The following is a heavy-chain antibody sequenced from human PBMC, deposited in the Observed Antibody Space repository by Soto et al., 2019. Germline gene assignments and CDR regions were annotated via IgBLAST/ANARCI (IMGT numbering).Heavy chain of an antibody. CDR1: GFSLSTSGMC. Sequence: VSGPTLVNPTQTLTLTCTFSGFSLSTSGMCVSWIRQPPGKALEWLALIDWDDDKYYSTSLKTRLTISKDTSKNQVVLTMTNMDPVDTATYYCARIPGGYPYYYYGMDVWGQGTTVTVSS. CDR2: IDWDDDK. CDR3: ARIPGGYPYYYYGMDV. V-gene: IGHV2-70*01. D-gene: IGHD3-22*01. J-gene: IGHJ6*02.